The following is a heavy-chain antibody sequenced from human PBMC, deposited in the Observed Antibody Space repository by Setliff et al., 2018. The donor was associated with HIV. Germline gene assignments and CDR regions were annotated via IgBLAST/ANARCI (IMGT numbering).Heavy chain of an antibody. J-gene: IGHJ3*02. CDR3: ASEGYYYDSSGYPLDAFDI. D-gene: IGHD3-22*01. CDR1: GFSFSDYG. V-gene: IGHV3-33*08. Sequence: PGGSLRLSCAASGFSFSDYGMHWVRQAPGKGLEWVAFIWYDGNNIKYADSVKGRFTISRDNDNNSLYLQMSGLRAEDTAVYYCASEGYYYDSSGYPLDAFDIWGQGTMVTVSS. CDR2: IWYDGNNI.